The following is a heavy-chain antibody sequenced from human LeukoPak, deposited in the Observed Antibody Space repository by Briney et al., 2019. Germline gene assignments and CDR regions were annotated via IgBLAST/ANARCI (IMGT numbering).Heavy chain of an antibody. CDR2: INSDGSST. V-gene: IGHV3-74*01. D-gene: IGHD5-18*01. Sequence: PGGSLRLSCAASGFTFSNYAMSWVRQAPGKGLVWVSRINSDGSSTSYADSVKGRFTISRDNAKNTLYLQMNSLRAEDTAVYYCARGPGYSPPWGQGTLVTVSS. J-gene: IGHJ5*02. CDR3: ARGPGYSPP. CDR1: GFTFSNYA.